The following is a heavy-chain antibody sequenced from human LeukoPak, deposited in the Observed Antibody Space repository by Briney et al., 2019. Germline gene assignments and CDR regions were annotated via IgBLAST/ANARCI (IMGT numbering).Heavy chain of an antibody. CDR3: ARDSNYYDGSAYYDVFDI. CDR2: IKQDGSLK. V-gene: IGHV3-7*01. D-gene: IGHD3-22*01. Sequence: PGGSLRLSCAASGFTFSTYWMSWVRQAPGKGLEWVANIKQDGSLKYYVDSVKGRFSISRDNAKNSLYLQMNSLSAEDTAVYYCARDSNYYDGSAYYDVFDIWGQGTMVTVSS. CDR1: GFTFSTYW. J-gene: IGHJ3*02.